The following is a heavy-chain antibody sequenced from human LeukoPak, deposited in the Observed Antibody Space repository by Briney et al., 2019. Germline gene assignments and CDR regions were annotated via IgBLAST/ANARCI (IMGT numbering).Heavy chain of an antibody. D-gene: IGHD4-17*01. Sequence: PGGSLRLSCAASGLTFSNAWMSWVRQAPGKGLEWVGRIKSKTDGGTTDYAGPVKGRFTISRDDSKNTLYLQMNSLKTEDTAVYYCTTDLPTVTVFYIRGQGKMVTVSS. CDR3: TTDLPTVTVFYI. V-gene: IGHV3-15*01. CDR1: GLTFSNAW. CDR2: IKSKTDGGTT. J-gene: IGHJ3*02.